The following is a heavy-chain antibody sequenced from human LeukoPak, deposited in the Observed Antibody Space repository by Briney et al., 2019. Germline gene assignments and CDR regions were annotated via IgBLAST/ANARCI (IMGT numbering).Heavy chain of an antibody. V-gene: IGHV3-21*01. Sequence: PGGSLRLSCAASGFTFSSYAMSWVRQAPGKGLEWVSSISSSSSYIYYADSVKGRFTISRDNAKNSLYLQMNSLRAEDTAVYYCARDWECGGDCYGASFDYWGQGTLITVSS. CDR1: GFTFSSYA. J-gene: IGHJ4*02. CDR2: ISSSSSYI. CDR3: ARDWECGGDCYGASFDY. D-gene: IGHD2-21*02.